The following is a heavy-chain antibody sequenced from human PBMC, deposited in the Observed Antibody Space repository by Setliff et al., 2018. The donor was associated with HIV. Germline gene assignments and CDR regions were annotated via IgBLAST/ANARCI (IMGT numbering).Heavy chain of an antibody. Sequence: LSLTCAVYGGYFSDNYWSWIRQSPGKGLEWIGEINHSGRTKYSPSLRSRVSISVDTSKTQFSLKLSSVTAADTAVYCCARGSSTYWYSIFRNYYYHMDVWGKGTTVTVSS. CDR3: ARGSSTYWYSIFRNYYYHMDV. J-gene: IGHJ6*03. D-gene: IGHD2-8*02. V-gene: IGHV4-34*01. CDR2: INHSGRT. CDR1: GGYFSDNY.